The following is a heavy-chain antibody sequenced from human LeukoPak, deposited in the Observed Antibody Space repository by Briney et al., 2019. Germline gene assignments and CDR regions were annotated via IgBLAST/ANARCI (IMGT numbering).Heavy chain of an antibody. CDR2: VNSDGNIT. J-gene: IGHJ3*02. CDR3: ARRGLVPAFDI. D-gene: IGHD3-10*02. CDR1: GFTFSSYW. V-gene: IGHV3-74*01. Sequence: GGSLRLSCAASGFTFSSYWMHWVRQAPGVGLVWLSRVNSDGNITTYADSVRGRFTISRDNAKNTLYLQLNSLRAEDTAVYYCARRGLVPAFDIWGQGTMVSVTS.